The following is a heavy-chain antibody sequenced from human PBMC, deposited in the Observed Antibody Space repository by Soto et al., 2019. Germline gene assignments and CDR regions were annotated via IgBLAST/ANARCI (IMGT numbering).Heavy chain of an antibody. D-gene: IGHD6-6*01. Sequence: EVQLVESGGGLVKPGGSLRLSCAASGFTFSSYSMNWVRQAPGKGLEWVSSISSSSSYIYYADSVKGRFNISRDNAKNSMYLQMNSLRAEDTAVYYCARDRDSSSSTFDLWGRGTLVTVSS. CDR2: ISSSSSYI. CDR1: GFTFSSYS. CDR3: ARDRDSSSSTFDL. V-gene: IGHV3-21*01. J-gene: IGHJ2*01.